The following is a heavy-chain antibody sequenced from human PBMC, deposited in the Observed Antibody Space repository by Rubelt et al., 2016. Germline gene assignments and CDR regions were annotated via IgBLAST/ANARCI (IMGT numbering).Heavy chain of an antibody. J-gene: IGHJ4*02. V-gene: IGHV1-18*04. CDR2: ISAYNGNT. CDR1: GYTLTRYS. D-gene: IGHD3-10*01. CDR3: VGGEPADY. Sequence: QVQLVQSGAEVKKSGASVKVSCKAYGYTLTRYSIHWVRQTPGQGLEWMGWISAYNGNTTYAQKLQGRVTMTTEPSTSTAYMELRSLRSDDTAVYYCVGGEPADYWGQGTLVTVSS.